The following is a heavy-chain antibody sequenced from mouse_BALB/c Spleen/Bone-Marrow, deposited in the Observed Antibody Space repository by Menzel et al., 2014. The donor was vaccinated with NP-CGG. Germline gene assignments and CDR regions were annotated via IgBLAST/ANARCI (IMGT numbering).Heavy chain of an antibody. CDR1: GFTFTDYY. V-gene: IGHV7-3*02. J-gene: IGHJ2*01. D-gene: IGHD1-1*01. CDR3: ARGVVATDY. CDR2: IRNKANGYTT. Sequence: EVKLVESGGGLVQPGGSLRLSCATSGFTFTDYYMSWVRQPPGKALEWLGFIRNKANGYTTEYSTSVKGRFTISRDNSQSILYLQMNTLRAEDSATYYCARGVVATDYWRQGTTLTVSS.